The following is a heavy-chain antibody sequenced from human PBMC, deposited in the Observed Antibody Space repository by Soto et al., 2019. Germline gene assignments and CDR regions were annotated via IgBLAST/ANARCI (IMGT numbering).Heavy chain of an antibody. V-gene: IGHV3-23*01. D-gene: IGHD1-26*01. CDR1: GFTFSSYA. CDR3: AKGPTRELDLLGDAFDI. J-gene: IGHJ3*02. CDR2: ISGSGGST. Sequence: EVQLLESGGGLVQPGGSLRLSCAASGFTFSSYAMSWVRQAPGKGLEWVSAISGSGGSTYYADSVKGRFTISRDNSKNTLYLQMNSLRAEDTAVYYCAKGPTRELDLLGDAFDIWGQGTMVTVSS.